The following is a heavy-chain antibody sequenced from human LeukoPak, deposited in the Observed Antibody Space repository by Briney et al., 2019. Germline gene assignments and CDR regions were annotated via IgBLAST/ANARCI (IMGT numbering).Heavy chain of an antibody. J-gene: IGHJ5*02. Sequence: SETLSLTCAVSGGSISSGDYYWSWIRQPPGKGLEWIGYIYYSGSTNYNPSPKSRVTISVDTSKNQFSLKLSSVTAADTAVYYCARAPYSGSYFRFDPWGQGTLVTVSS. V-gene: IGHV4-61*08. CDR2: IYYSGST. CDR1: GGSISSGDYY. CDR3: ARAPYSGSYFRFDP. D-gene: IGHD1-26*01.